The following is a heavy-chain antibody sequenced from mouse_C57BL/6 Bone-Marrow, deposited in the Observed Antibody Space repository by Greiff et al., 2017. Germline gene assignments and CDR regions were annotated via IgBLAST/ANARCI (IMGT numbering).Heavy chain of an antibody. D-gene: IGHD2-3*01. CDR2: IDPENGDT. V-gene: IGHV14-4*01. J-gene: IGHJ4*01. Sequence: VQLQQSGAELVRPGASVKLSCTASGFNIKDDYMHWVKQRTEQGLEWIGWIDPENGDTEYASKFQGKATITADTSSNTSYLQLSSLTSEDTAVYYCTTWVYDGTSGAMDYWGMDYWGQGTSVTVSS. CDR3: TTWVYDGTSGAMDYWGMDY. CDR1: GFNIKDDY.